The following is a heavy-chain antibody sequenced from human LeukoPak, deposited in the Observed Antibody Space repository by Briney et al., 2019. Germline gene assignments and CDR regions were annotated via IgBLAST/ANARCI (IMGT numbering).Heavy chain of an antibody. CDR1: GGSISSGGYY. Sequence: SETLSLTCTVSGGSISSGGYYWSWIRQHPGKGLEWLGYIYYSGSTYYNPSLKSRVNISLDTSKNQFSLKLSSVTAADTAVYYCARDLSGVISYWGQGTLVTVSS. V-gene: IGHV4-31*03. J-gene: IGHJ4*02. D-gene: IGHD3-10*01. CDR2: IYYSGST. CDR3: ARDLSGVISY.